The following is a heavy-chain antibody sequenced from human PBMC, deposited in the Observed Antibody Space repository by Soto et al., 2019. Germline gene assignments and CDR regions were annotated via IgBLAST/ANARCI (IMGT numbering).Heavy chain of an antibody. CDR3: AKGRAWVPPPPFDY. D-gene: IGHD3-10*01. V-gene: IGHV3-23*01. CDR1: GFTFSNYA. Sequence: PGGSLRLSCAASGFTFSNYAMSWVRQAPGKGLEWVSSISGSGDNTYFADSVKGRFTISRDNSKHTLYLQMNSLRAEDTAVYYCAKGRAWVPPPPFDYWGQGTLVTVSS. J-gene: IGHJ4*02. CDR2: ISGSGDNT.